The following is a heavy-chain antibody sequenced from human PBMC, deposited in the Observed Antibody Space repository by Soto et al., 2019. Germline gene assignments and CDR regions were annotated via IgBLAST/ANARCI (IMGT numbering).Heavy chain of an antibody. J-gene: IGHJ4*02. CDR2: ISWNSGSI. D-gene: IGHD2-15*01. CDR3: AKDRYCSGGSCYGFDY. Sequence: GGSMRLSCAASGLTFDDYAMHWVRQVPGKGLEWVSGISWNSGSIGYADSVKGRFTISRDNAKNSLYLQMNSLRAEDTALYYCAKDRYCSGGSCYGFDYWGQGTLVTVS. CDR1: GLTFDDYA. V-gene: IGHV3-9*01.